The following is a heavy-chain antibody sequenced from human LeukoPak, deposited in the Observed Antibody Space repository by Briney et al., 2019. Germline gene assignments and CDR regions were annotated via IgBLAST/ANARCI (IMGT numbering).Heavy chain of an antibody. D-gene: IGHD4-23*01. V-gene: IGHV1-69*13. Sequence: WASVKVSCKASGGTFSSYAISWVRQAPGQGLEWMGGIIPIFGTANYAQKFQGRVTITADESTSTAYMELSSLRSEDTAVYYCARSHFNSPRDAFDIWGQGTMVTVSS. CDR3: ARSHFNSPRDAFDI. CDR2: IIPIFGTA. J-gene: IGHJ3*02. CDR1: GGTFSSYA.